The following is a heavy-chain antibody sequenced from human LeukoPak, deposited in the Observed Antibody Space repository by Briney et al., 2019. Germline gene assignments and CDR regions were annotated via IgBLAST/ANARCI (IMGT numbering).Heavy chain of an antibody. Sequence: SGGSLRLSCAASKFNFEDYGMRWVRQAPGRGLEWIFDINWSGASTAYADSVRGRFTISRDNAKNSLYLQMNSLRAEDTAVYYCARVLRYDNSGHDSFDIWGQGTMVIVSS. CDR3: ARVLRYDNSGHDSFDI. V-gene: IGHV3-20*04. CDR1: KFNFEDYG. J-gene: IGHJ3*02. D-gene: IGHD3-22*01. CDR2: INWSGAST.